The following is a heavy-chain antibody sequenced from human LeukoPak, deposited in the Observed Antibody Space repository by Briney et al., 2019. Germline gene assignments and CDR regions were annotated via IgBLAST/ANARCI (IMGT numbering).Heavy chain of an antibody. CDR3: ARTTMVRGVIKFDY. D-gene: IGHD3-10*01. CDR1: GFTFDDYA. Sequence: GGSLRLSCAASGFTFDDYAMPWVRQAPGKGLEWVSGISWNSGIGYADSVKGRFTISRDNAKNSLYLQMNSLRAEDTALYYCARTTMVRGVIKFDYWGQGTLVTVSS. J-gene: IGHJ4*02. CDR2: ISWNSGI. V-gene: IGHV3-9*01.